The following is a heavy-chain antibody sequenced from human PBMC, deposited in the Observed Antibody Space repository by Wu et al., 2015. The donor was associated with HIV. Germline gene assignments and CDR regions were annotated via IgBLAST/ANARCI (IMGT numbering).Heavy chain of an antibody. CDR1: GYIFSSYD. Sequence: QVQLVQSGAEVKKPGASVRVSCKASGYIFSSYDINWVRQAAGQGLEWMGWMNPNSGNTGYAQKFQGRVTISTHTSTATVYMELRSLRSEDTAVYYCARRPRHQYYFDYVGPGNXGHRLL. V-gene: IGHV1-8*03. J-gene: IGHJ4*02. CDR2: MNPNSGNT. D-gene: IGHD2-2*01. CDR3: ARRPRHQYYFDY.